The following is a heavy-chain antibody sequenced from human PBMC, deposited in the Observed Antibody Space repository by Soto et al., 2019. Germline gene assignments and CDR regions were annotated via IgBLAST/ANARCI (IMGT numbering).Heavy chain of an antibody. CDR2: LYQGLSI. V-gene: IGHV4-34*10. Sequence: LSLTCAVYSGSFSGYYWSWIRQPPGKGLEWIGELYQGLSIVYNPSLESRVTISRDNSKNTLYLQMNSLRAEDTAVYYCAKSLPRLIQLWVLWGQGTLVTVSS. J-gene: IGHJ4*02. CDR3: AKSLPRLIQLWVL. D-gene: IGHD5-18*01. CDR1: SGSFSGYY.